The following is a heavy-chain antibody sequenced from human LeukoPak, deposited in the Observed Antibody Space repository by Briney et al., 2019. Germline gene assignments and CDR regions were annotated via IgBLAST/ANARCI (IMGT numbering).Heavy chain of an antibody. CDR1: GYTLTELS. CDR3: ATQIAAAGEFDY. Sequence: ASVKVSCKVSGYTLTELSMHWVRQAPGKGVEWMGGFDLEDGETIYAQKCQGRVTMTEDTSTDTAYMELSSLRSEDTAVYYCATQIAAAGEFDYWGQGTLVTVSS. J-gene: IGHJ4*02. CDR2: FDLEDGET. V-gene: IGHV1-24*01. D-gene: IGHD6-13*01.